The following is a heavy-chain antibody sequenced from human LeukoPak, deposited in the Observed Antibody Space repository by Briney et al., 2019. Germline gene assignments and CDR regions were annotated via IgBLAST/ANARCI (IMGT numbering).Heavy chain of an antibody. Sequence: GGSLRLSCAVSGFTVSSNYMSCVRQAPGKGLEWVSIIYSGGTTHYADSVKGRFTISRDNSKNRLFLQMNSLRTEDTAVYYCARVVHYYDSTSLTHDAFDIWGQGTMVTVSS. CDR1: GFTVSSNY. J-gene: IGHJ3*02. V-gene: IGHV3-66*02. D-gene: IGHD3-22*01. CDR3: ARVVHYYDSTSLTHDAFDI. CDR2: IYSGGTT.